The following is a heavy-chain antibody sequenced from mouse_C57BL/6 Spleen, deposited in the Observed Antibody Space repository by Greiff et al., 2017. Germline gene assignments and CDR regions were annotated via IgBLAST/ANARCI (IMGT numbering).Heavy chain of an antibody. CDR3: TREITTVEAPYFDD. V-gene: IGHV1-5*01. CDR2: IYPGISDT. CDR1: GYTFTSYW. J-gene: IGHJ1*03. D-gene: IGHD1-1*01. Sequence: VQLQQSGPVLARPGASVKMSCKTPGYTFTSYWMHWVNQRPGQGLDWIGAIYPGISDTSENQKFKGKAKLTAVTSAINAYMELSSLTNKNSAVYYCTREITTVEAPYFDDWGTGTTVTVSS.